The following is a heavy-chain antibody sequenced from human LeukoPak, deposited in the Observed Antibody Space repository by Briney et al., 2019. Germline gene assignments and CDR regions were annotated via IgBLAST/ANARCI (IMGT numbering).Heavy chain of an antibody. D-gene: IGHD1/OR15-1a*01. CDR1: GFTFTTFG. CDR2: ISPHGDIE. J-gene: IGHJ4*02. Sequence: GGSLRLSCAASGFTFTTFGIHWVRQAPGKGLEWVAAISPHGDIEYYTDSVKGRFTISRDNSKNMIYLQMNSLRGEDSTVYYCAKINNNDDYWGQGNLVTVSS. V-gene: IGHV3-30*18. CDR3: AKINNNDDY.